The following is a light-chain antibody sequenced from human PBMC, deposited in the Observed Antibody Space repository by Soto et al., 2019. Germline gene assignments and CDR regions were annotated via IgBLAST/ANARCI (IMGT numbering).Light chain of an antibody. V-gene: IGKV3-15*01. CDR1: QSVFSS. CDR2: GAA. J-gene: IGKJ4*02. Sequence: EIAMTQSPATLSVSLGERVTLSCRASQSVFSSLACYQQKPGQAPRLLIYGAATRPIGIPARFSGSGSGTEFTLTISSLKSEDVAVYYCQQYHSWPAFGRGTRVEIK. CDR3: QQYHSWPA.